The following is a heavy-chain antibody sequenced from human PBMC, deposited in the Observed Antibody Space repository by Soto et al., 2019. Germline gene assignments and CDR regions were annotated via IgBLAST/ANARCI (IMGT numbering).Heavy chain of an antibody. J-gene: IGHJ4*02. CDR1: GGSISSYY. D-gene: IGHD6-13*01. CDR3: ARATSYSSSWYLHY. CDR2: IYYSGST. Sequence: SETLSLTCTVSGGSISSYYWSWIRQPPGKGLEWIGYIYYSGSTNYNPSLKSRVTISVDTSKNQFSLKLSSVTAADTAVYYCARATSYSSSWYLHYWGQGTLVSVSS. V-gene: IGHV4-59*01.